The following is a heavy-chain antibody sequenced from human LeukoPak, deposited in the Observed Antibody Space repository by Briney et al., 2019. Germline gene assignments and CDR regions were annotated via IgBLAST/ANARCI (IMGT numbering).Heavy chain of an antibody. CDR3: AVGGSSWYYFDY. CDR2: IIPILGIA. Sequence: ASVKVSCKASGGTFSSYTISWVRQAPGQGLEWMGRIIPILGIANYAQKFQGRVTITTDKSTSTAYMELSSLRSEDTAVYYCAVGGSSWYYFDYWGQGTLVTVSS. V-gene: IGHV1-69*02. D-gene: IGHD6-13*01. J-gene: IGHJ4*02. CDR1: GGTFSSYT.